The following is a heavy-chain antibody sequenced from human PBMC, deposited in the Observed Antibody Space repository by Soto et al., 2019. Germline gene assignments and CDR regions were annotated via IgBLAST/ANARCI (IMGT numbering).Heavy chain of an antibody. Sequence: VQLVQSGAEVKKPGSSVKVSCKASGGTFSSYAISWVRQAPGQGLEWMGGIIPIFGTANYAQKFQGRVTITADESKSTAYMELSSLRSEDTAVYYCARSIMITFGGVISPPFWYFYLWGRGTLVTVSS. J-gene: IGHJ2*01. V-gene: IGHV1-69*01. CDR2: IIPIFGTA. D-gene: IGHD3-16*02. CDR3: ARSIMITFGGVISPPFWYFYL. CDR1: GGTFSSYA.